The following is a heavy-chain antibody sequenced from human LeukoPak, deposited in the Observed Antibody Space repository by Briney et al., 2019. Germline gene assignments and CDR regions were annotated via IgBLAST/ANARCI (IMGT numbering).Heavy chain of an antibody. V-gene: IGHV4-30-2*05. D-gene: IGHD4-17*01. Sequence: SETLSLTCAVSGGSISSDGYSWSWIRQPPGKGLEWIGYIYPSGSTYYNPSLKSRVTISVDTSKNQFSLKLSSVTAADTAVYYCARRTTVRDFDYWGQGTLVTVSS. J-gene: IGHJ4*02. CDR1: GGSISSDGYS. CDR2: IYPSGST. CDR3: ARRTTVRDFDY.